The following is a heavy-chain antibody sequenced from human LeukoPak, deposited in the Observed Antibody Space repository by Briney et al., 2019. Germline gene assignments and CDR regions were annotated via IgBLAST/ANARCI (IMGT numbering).Heavy chain of an antibody. V-gene: IGHV3-23*01. Sequence: GGSLRLSCTASGFTFRTYAMIWVRQAPGKGLEWVSAIRAGGHTTVYADAVRGRFTISRDNSNNALYLQMNELRADDTAVYYCARDPNGDYIGAFDFWGQGTMVTVSS. D-gene: IGHD4-17*01. CDR3: ARDPNGDYIGAFDF. J-gene: IGHJ3*01. CDR1: GFTFRTYA. CDR2: IRAGGHTT.